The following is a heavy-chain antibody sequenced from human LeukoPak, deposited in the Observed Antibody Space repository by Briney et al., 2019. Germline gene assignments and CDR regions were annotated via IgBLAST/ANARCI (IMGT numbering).Heavy chain of an antibody. J-gene: IGHJ3*02. CDR2: ISYDGSNK. CDR3: AKVGYCSSTSCLMGAFDI. D-gene: IGHD2-2*01. Sequence: GGSLRLSCAASGFTFSSYGMHWVRQAPGKGLEWVAVISYDGSNKYYADSVKGRFTISRDNSKNTLYLQMNSLRAEDTAVYYCAKVGYCSSTSCLMGAFDIWGQGTMVTVSS. CDR1: GFTFSSYG. V-gene: IGHV3-30*18.